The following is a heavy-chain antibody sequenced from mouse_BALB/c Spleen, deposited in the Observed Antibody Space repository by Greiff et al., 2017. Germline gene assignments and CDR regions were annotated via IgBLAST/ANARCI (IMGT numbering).Heavy chain of an antibody. CDR3: ARSDYGNYGEAMDY. Sequence: QVQLQQSGAELVRPGTSVKVSCKASGYAFTNYLIEWVKQRPGQGLEWIGVINPGSGGTNYNEKFKGKATLTADKSSSTAYMQLSSLTSDDSAVYFCARSDYGNYGEAMDYWGQGTSVTVSS. CDR1: GYAFTNYL. D-gene: IGHD2-1*01. V-gene: IGHV1-54*03. CDR2: INPGSGGT. J-gene: IGHJ4*01.